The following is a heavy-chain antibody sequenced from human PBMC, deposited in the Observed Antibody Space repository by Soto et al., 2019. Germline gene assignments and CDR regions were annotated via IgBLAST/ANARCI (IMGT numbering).Heavy chain of an antibody. CDR2: ISSSSSTI. Sequence: EVQLVESGGGLVQPGGSLRLSCAASGFTFSSYSMNWVRQAPGKGREWVSYISSSSSTIYYADSVKGRFTISRDNAKNSLYLQMNSLRAEDTAVYYCARDLTIFGVVNSFDYWGQGTLVTVSS. D-gene: IGHD3-3*01. V-gene: IGHV3-48*01. CDR3: ARDLTIFGVVNSFDY. CDR1: GFTFSSYS. J-gene: IGHJ4*02.